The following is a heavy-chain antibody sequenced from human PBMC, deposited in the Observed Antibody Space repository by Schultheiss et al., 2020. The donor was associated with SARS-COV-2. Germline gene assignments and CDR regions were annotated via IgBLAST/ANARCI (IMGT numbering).Heavy chain of an antibody. J-gene: IGHJ4*02. CDR2: IIPILGIA. Sequence: SVKVSCKASGGTFSSYTISWVRQAPGQGLEWMGRIIPILGIANYAQKFQGRVTITADKSTSTAYMELSSLRSEDTAVYYCASGRAHRGDYFDYWGQGTLVTVSS. V-gene: IGHV1-69*02. D-gene: IGHD1-26*01. CDR3: ASGRAHRGDYFDY. CDR1: GGTFSSYT.